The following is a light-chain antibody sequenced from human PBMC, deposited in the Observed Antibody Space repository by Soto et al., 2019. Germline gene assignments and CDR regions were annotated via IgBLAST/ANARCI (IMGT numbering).Light chain of an antibody. CDR3: NSFTSVNTWV. CDR1: SSDVGGYNY. Sequence: QSALTQPASVSGSPGQSITISCTGTSSDVGGYNYVAWYQQHPGKSPKLLIYEVINRPSGVSNRFSGSKSCNTASLTISGLQAEDEADYYCNSFTSVNTWVFGGGTTLTVL. V-gene: IGLV2-14*01. J-gene: IGLJ3*02. CDR2: EVI.